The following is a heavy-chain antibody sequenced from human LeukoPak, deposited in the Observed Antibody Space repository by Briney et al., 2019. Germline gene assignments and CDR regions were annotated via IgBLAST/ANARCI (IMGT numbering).Heavy chain of an antibody. CDR2: INHSGST. Sequence: SEALSLTCAVYGGSFSGYYWSWIRQPPGKGLEWIGEINHSGSTNYNPSLKSRVTISVDRSKNQFSLKLGSVTAADTAVYYCVGSGSFSTYYFDYWGQGTLVTVSS. J-gene: IGHJ4*02. D-gene: IGHD3-10*01. CDR1: GGSFSGYY. V-gene: IGHV4-34*06. CDR3: VGSGSFSTYYFDY.